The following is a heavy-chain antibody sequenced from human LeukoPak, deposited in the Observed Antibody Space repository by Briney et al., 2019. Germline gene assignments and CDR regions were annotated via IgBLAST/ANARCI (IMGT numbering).Heavy chain of an antibody. CDR1: GGSISSSSYY. CDR2: IDYSGST. CDR3: ARDRGYFDL. Sequence: SETLSLTCTVSGGSISSSSYYWGWIRQPPGKGLEWIGEIDYSGSTNYNPSLKSRVTISIDTSKNQFSLKLSSVTAADTAVYYCARDRGYFDLWGRGTLVTVSS. V-gene: IGHV4-39*07. J-gene: IGHJ2*01.